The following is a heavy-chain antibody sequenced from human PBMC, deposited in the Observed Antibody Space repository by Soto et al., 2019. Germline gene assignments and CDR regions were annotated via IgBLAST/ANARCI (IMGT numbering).Heavy chain of an antibody. J-gene: IGHJ3*02. CDR1: GFSFSNAW. CDR3: TRGGTYSSSRYTVLDAFDI. V-gene: IGHV3-15*07. CDR2: SKSKADGGTT. Sequence: PGGSLRLSCAASGFSFSNAWMNWVRQAPGKGLEWVGRSKSKADGGTTDYAAPVNGRFTILRDDSKNTLYLQMSSLKTEDTALYYCTRGGTYSSSRYTVLDAFDIWGQGTMVTVSS. D-gene: IGHD6-13*01.